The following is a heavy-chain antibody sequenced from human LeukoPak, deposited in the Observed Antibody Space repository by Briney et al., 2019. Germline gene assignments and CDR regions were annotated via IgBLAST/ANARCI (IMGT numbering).Heavy chain of an antibody. CDR3: ARCNRHLVRFDY. CDR1: GGSISSSSYY. V-gene: IGHV4-39*07. J-gene: IGHJ4*02. D-gene: IGHD2-2*01. Sequence: SETLSLTCTVSGGSISSSSYYWGWIRQPPGKGLEWIGSIYYSGSTYYNPSLKSRVTISVDTSKNQFSLKLSSVTAADTAVYYCARCNRHLVRFDYWGQGTLVTVSS. CDR2: IYYSGST.